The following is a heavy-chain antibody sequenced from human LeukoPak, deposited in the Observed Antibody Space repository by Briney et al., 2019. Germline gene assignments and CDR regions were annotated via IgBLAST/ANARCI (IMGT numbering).Heavy chain of an antibody. CDR3: AKGESTSSPTGFDY. CDR2: IYTSGRS. V-gene: IGHV4-4*07. D-gene: IGHD6-6*01. Sequence: SETLSLTCTVSGASITSYYWSWIRQPAGKGLEWIGRIYTSGRSNYSPSLKSRVTMSVDTSKNQISLNLSSVTAADTAVYYCAKGESTSSPTGFDYWGQGTLVTVSS. J-gene: IGHJ4*02. CDR1: GASITSYY.